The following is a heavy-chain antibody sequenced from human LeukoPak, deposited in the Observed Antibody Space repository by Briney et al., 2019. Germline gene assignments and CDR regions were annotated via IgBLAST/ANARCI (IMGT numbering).Heavy chain of an antibody. CDR1: GFSFSSYS. V-gene: IGHV3-48*01. D-gene: IGHD3-10*01. CDR2: ISSSSSTI. Sequence: SGGSLRLSCAASGFSFSSYSMHWVRQAPGKGLEWVSYISSSSSTIYYADSVKGRFTISRDNAKNSLWLQMNSLRAEDTALYYCARLSSVWQIVSRGAIDYWGRGTLVTVSS. CDR3: ARLSSVWQIVSRGAIDY. J-gene: IGHJ4*02.